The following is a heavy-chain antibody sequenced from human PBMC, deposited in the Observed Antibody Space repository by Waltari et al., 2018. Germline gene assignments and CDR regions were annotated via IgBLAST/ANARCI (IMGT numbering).Heavy chain of an antibody. V-gene: IGHV3-30*03. CDR1: GLTLSDYA. Sequence: QVKLVESGGGVVQPGRSLRLSCAASGLTLSDYAMHGVRQAPGKGLEWLANISNDGKIEHYADSAKGRFTISRDNAKNMLYLQLNSLRPQDTAVYYCTRFPDDYSNSFDYWGQGTLITVSS. CDR3: TRFPDDYSNSFDY. D-gene: IGHD4-4*01. CDR2: ISNDGKIE. J-gene: IGHJ4*02.